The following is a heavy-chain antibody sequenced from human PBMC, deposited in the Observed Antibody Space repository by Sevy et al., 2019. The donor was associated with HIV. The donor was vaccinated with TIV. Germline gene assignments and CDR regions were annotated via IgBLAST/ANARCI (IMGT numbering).Heavy chain of an antibody. V-gene: IGHV1-46*01. Sequence: ASVKVSCKAPGDTLTNNYMHWVRQAPGQGLEWMGIIDPSGCNTSYAQKFQGRVTMTRDTSTSTLYMDLSSLRSEDTAVYYCVRADPAQHFDSWGQGTLVTVSS. CDR3: VRADPAQHFDS. J-gene: IGHJ4*02. CDR1: GDTLTNNY. CDR2: IDPSGCNT.